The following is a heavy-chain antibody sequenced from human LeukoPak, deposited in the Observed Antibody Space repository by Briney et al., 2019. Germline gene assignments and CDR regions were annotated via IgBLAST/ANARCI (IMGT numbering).Heavy chain of an antibody. D-gene: IGHD6-13*01. J-gene: IGHJ4*02. CDR2: INPSGGST. CDR3: ARGMGIVAAEFDN. CDR1: GYTFTSYY. Sequence: ASVKVSCKASGYTFTSYYMHWVRQAPGQGLEWMGIINPSGGSTSYAQKFQGRVTMTRDTSISTAYMEMSRLRYDDTAVYYCARGMGIVAAEFDNWGQGTLVTVSS. V-gene: IGHV1-46*01.